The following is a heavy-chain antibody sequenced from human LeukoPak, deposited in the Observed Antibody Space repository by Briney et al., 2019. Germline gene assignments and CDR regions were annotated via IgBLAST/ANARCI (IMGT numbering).Heavy chain of an antibody. V-gene: IGHV4-39*07. CDR2: IYYIGST. D-gene: IGHD3-22*01. Sequence: SETLSLTCTVSGDSISSSSYYWGWIRQPPGKGLGWIGSIYYIGSTYYNPSLKSRVTISVDTSKNQFSLKLSSVTAADTAVYYCARSSDYYDSSGYADDDAFDIWGQGTMVTVSS. CDR3: ARSSDYYDSSGYADDDAFDI. J-gene: IGHJ3*02. CDR1: GDSISSSSYY.